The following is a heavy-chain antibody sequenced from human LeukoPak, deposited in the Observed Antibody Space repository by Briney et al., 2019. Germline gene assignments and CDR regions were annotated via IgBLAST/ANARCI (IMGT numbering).Heavy chain of an antibody. V-gene: IGHV4-34*01. CDR3: ARGRGPYDY. CDR2: INHSGST. J-gene: IGHJ4*02. D-gene: IGHD3-10*01. Sequence: GSLRLSCAASGFTFSSYSMNWIRQPPGKGLEWIGEINHSGSTNYNPSLKSRVTISVDTSKNQFSLKLSSVTAADTAVYYCARGRGPYDYWGQGTLVTVSS. CDR1: GFTFSSYS.